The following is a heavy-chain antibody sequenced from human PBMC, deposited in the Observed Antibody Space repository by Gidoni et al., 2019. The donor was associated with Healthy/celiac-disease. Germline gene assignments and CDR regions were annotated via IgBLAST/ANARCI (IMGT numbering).Heavy chain of an antibody. J-gene: IGHJ4*02. CDR3: ARGYGSGSYYSY. Sequence: QVQLQQWGAGLLKPSETLSLTCAVYGGSFSGYYWSWIRQPPGKGLEWIGEINHSGSTNYNPSLKSRDTISVDTSKNQFSLKLSSVTAADTAVYYCARGYGSGSYYSYWGQGTLVTVSS. CDR2: INHSGST. D-gene: IGHD3-10*01. V-gene: IGHV4-34*01. CDR1: GGSFSGYY.